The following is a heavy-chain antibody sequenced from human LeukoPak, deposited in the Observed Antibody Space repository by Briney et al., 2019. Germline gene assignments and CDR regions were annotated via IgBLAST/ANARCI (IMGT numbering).Heavy chain of an antibody. D-gene: IGHD3-10*01. CDR1: DASFTTYS. Sequence: SETLSLTCTVSDASFTTYSWSWLRQPAGKGLEGIGRVYSSGATKYNPSLKSRGTISEDTCKNQFSLKLPSVTAADTAVYYCARDHYGSVSYKAYFDYWGHGIQVTVSS. J-gene: IGHJ4*01. CDR2: VYSSGAT. CDR3: ARDHYGSVSYKAYFDY. V-gene: IGHV4-4*07.